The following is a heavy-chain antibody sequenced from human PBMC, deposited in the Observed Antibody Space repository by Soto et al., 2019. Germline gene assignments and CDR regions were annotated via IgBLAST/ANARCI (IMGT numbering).Heavy chain of an antibody. CDR2: IYYSGST. D-gene: IGHD4-17*01. V-gene: IGHV4-31*03. CDR3: SFSITTVTTYYD. CDR1: GGSFSSGSYC. Sequence: SETLSLTCTVSGGSFSSGSYCWSWIRQHPGKGLEWIGYIYYSGSTYYNPSLKSRLTMSADTSKNQFSLKLSSVTAADTAVYFCSFSITTVTTYYDWGKGSLVPVSS. J-gene: IGHJ4*02.